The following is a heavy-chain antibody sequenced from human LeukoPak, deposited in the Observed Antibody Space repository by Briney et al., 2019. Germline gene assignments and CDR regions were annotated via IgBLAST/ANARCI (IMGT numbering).Heavy chain of an antibody. Sequence: GGSLRLSCAASGFTFSSYAMHWVRQAPGKGLEWVAVISYDGSNKYYADSVKGRFTISRDNSKNTLYLQMNSLRAEDTAVYYCARSYSKYYFDYWGQGTLVTVSS. CDR2: ISYDGSNK. CDR3: ARSYSKYYFDY. J-gene: IGHJ4*02. D-gene: IGHD4-11*01. CDR1: GFTFSSYA. V-gene: IGHV3-30*14.